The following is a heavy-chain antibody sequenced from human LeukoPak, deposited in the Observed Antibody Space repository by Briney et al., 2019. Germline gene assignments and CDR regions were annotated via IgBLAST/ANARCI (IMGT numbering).Heavy chain of an antibody. J-gene: IGHJ4*02. Sequence: GGSLRLSCAASGFTFSSYAMSWVRQAPGKGLEWVSAISGSGGSTYYADSVKGRFTISRDNSKNTLYLQMNSLRAEDTAVYYCAKDAYYYVSSGYLSPSGYWGQGTLVTVSS. CDR3: AKDAYYYVSSGYLSPSGY. CDR1: GFTFSSYA. D-gene: IGHD3-22*01. V-gene: IGHV3-23*01. CDR2: ISGSGGST.